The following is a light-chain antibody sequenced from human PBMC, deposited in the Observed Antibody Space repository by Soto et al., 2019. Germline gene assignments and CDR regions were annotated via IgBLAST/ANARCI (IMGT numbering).Light chain of an antibody. CDR1: QSVAGN. Sequence: EIVMTQSPATLSVSPGEPATLSCRASQSVAGNLAWYQQKPGQPPRLLIYGVSHRATGVPARFSGSGSETDFSLTISSLQIEDFALYYCQQSNTWPPLPFGGGTKVEIK. CDR3: QQSNTWPPLP. J-gene: IGKJ4*01. V-gene: IGKV3-15*01. CDR2: GVS.